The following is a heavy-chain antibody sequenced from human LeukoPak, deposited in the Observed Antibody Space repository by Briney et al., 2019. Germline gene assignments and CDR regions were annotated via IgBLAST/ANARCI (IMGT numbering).Heavy chain of an antibody. Sequence: ASVKVSCKVSGYTLSELSMHWVRQAPGKGLEWMGGFDPEDGETIYAQKFQGRVTMTEDTSTDTAYMELSSLRSEDTAVYYCATVSRGELIQDVTHDAFDIWGQGTMVTVSS. J-gene: IGHJ3*02. V-gene: IGHV1-24*01. CDR3: ATVSRGELIQDVTHDAFDI. D-gene: IGHD3-16*01. CDR1: GYTLSELS. CDR2: FDPEDGET.